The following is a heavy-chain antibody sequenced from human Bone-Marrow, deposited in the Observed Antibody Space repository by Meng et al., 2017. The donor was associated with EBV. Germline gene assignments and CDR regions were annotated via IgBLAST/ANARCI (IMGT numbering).Heavy chain of an antibody. CDR3: ARDGIAVPGGSNWFDP. V-gene: IGHV1-69*06. D-gene: IGHD6-19*01. J-gene: IGHJ5*02. Sequence: HGQLGQFGAEGKKPGSCVKVSCKASGDISTNLAFTWVRQVPGKGLEWMGGFLPILGAANYAQKFQGRLTITADKSTTTAFMELRSLRVDDTAVYFCARDGIAVPGGSNWFDPWGQGTLVTVSS. CDR1: GDISTNLA. CDR2: FLPILGAA.